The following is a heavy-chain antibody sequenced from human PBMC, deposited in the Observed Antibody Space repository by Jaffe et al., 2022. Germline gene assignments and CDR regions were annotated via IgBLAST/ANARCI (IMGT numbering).Heavy chain of an antibody. J-gene: IGHJ6*03. CDR1: GYTLTELS. D-gene: IGHD2-8*02. CDR2: FDPEDGET. CDR3: ATALPEADCTGGVCYTQYYYYYYYMDV. V-gene: IGHV1-24*01. Sequence: QVQLVQSGAEVKKPGASVKVSCKVSGYTLTELSMHWVRQAPGKGLEWMGGFDPEDGETIYAQKFQGRVTMTEDTSTDTAYMELSSLRSEDTAVYYCATALPEADCTGGVCYTQYYYYYYYMDVWGKGTTVTVSS.